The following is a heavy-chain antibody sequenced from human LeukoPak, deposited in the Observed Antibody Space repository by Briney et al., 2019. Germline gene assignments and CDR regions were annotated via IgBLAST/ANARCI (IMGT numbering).Heavy chain of an antibody. Sequence: GGSLRLSCAASGFTFSSYWMSWVRQAPGKGLEWVSYISSSSSTIYYADSVKGRFTISRDNAKNSLYLQMNSLRAEDTAVYYCAREHPGYSYGLNYWGQGTLVTVSS. CDR1: GFTFSSYW. V-gene: IGHV3-48*01. CDR3: AREHPGYSYGLNY. CDR2: ISSSSSTI. D-gene: IGHD5-18*01. J-gene: IGHJ4*02.